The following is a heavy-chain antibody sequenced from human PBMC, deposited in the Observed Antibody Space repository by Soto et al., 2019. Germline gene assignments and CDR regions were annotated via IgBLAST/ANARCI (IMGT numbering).Heavy chain of an antibody. D-gene: IGHD3-22*01. Sequence: PGGSLRLSCRASGFTSGDYAMTWVRQAPGKGLEWVGFIRSKAYGGTAEYAASVKGRFTISRDDSKSIAYLQMNSLKTEDTAVYFCTRVRYDSSGYYYYGMDVWGQGTTVTVSS. CDR3: TRVRYDSSGYYYYGMDV. CDR1: GFTSGDYA. V-gene: IGHV3-49*04. J-gene: IGHJ6*02. CDR2: IRSKAYGGTA.